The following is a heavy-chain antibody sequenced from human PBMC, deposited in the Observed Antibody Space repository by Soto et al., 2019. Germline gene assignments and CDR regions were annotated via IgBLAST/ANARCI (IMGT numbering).Heavy chain of an antibody. CDR3: ARDFYPLAYYFDH. CDR2: IYYSGST. J-gene: IGHJ4*02. Sequence: SETLSLTCTVSGGSISSGGYYWSWIRQHPGKGLEWIGYIYYSGSTYYNPSLKSRVTISVDTSKNQFSLKLSSVTAADTAVYYCARDFYPLAYYFDHWGQGTLVTVYS. V-gene: IGHV4-31*03. CDR1: GGSISSGGYY.